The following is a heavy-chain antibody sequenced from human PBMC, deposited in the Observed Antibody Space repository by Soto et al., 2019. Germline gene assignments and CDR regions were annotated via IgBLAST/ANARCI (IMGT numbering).Heavy chain of an antibody. V-gene: IGHV5-51*01. CDR3: ARLGGYSGYEPYYYYGMDV. Sequence: GESLKISCKGSGYSFTSYWIGWVRQMPGKGLEWMGIIYPGDSDTRYSPSFQGQVTISADKSISTAYLQWSSLKASDTAMYYCARLGGYSGYEPYYYYGMDVWGQGTTATVSS. D-gene: IGHD5-12*01. CDR1: GYSFTSYW. J-gene: IGHJ6*02. CDR2: IYPGDSDT.